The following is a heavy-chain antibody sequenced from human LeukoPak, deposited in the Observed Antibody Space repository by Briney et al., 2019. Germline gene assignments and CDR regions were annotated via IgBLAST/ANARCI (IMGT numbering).Heavy chain of an antibody. J-gene: IGHJ6*03. CDR1: GGSFSGYY. D-gene: IGHD3-3*01. Sequence: SDTLSLTCAVYGGSFSGYYWSWIRQPPGKGLEWIGEINHSGSTNYNPSLKSRVTISVDTSKNQFSLKLSSVTAADTAVYYCARGEVLRFLEWLNPNYYYMDVWGKGTTVTVSS. CDR3: ARGEVLRFLEWLNPNYYYMDV. V-gene: IGHV4-34*01. CDR2: INHSGST.